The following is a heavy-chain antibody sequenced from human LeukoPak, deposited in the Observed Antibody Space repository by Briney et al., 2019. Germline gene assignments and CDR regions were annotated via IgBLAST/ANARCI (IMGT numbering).Heavy chain of an antibody. V-gene: IGHV3-7*03. Sequence: PGGSLRLSCAASGFTFDNYAMSWVRQAPGKGLEWVANIKQDGSEKYYVDSVKGRFTISRDNAKNSLYLQMNSLRAEDTAVYYCARVSGNYYRWFDSWGQGTLVTVSS. CDR3: ARVSGNYYRWFDS. D-gene: IGHD1-26*01. CDR2: IKQDGSEK. CDR1: GFTFDNYA. J-gene: IGHJ5*01.